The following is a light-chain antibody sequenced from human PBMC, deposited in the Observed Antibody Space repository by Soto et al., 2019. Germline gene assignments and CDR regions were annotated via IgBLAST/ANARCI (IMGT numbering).Light chain of an antibody. V-gene: IGLV2-14*01. Sequence: QSALTQPASVSGSPGQSITISCTGASSDVGGYNYVSWYQQHPGKVPKLIIYEVTNRPSGVSNRFSGSKSANTASLTISGLQAEDEADYYCSSYTSTSTVVFGGGTKLTVL. J-gene: IGLJ3*02. CDR3: SSYTSTSTVV. CDR2: EVT. CDR1: SSDVGGYNY.